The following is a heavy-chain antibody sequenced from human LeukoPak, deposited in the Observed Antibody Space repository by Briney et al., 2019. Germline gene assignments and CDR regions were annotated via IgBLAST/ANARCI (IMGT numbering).Heavy chain of an antibody. Sequence: GRSLRLSCTASGFTFGDYAMSWVRQAPGKGLEWVGFIRSKAYGGTTEYAASVKGRFTISRDDSKSIAYLQMNGLKTEDTAVYYCTRRTGRRIAQRAGYYFDYWGQGTLVTVSS. CDR3: TRRTGRRIAQRAGYYFDY. J-gene: IGHJ4*02. V-gene: IGHV3-49*04. CDR2: IRSKAYGGTT. D-gene: IGHD6-6*01. CDR1: GFTFGDYA.